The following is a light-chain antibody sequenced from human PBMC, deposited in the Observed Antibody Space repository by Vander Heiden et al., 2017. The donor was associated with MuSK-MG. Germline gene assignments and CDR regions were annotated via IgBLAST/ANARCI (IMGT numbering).Light chain of an antibody. J-gene: IGLJ2*01. CDR1: KWGDKY. CDR2: QDS. V-gene: IGLV3-1*01. CDR3: QAWDSSVV. Sequence: SHELTQPPSVSVSPGQTASITCSGDKWGDKYACWYQQKPGQFPVLVIDQDSKRPSGIPERFSGSNSGNTATLTISGTQAMDEDDYYCQAWDSSVVFGGGTKLTVL.